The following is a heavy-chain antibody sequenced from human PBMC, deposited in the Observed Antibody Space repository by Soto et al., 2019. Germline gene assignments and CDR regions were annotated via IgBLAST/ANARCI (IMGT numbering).Heavy chain of an antibody. J-gene: IGHJ4*02. Sequence: SETLALTCTVSGGSISSGDYYWSWIRQPPGKGLEWIGYTYYSGSTYYNPSLKSRVTVSVDTSKNQFSLNLNSVTAEDTAVYYCAKAFYCGGDCYITVDYWGQGTLVTVSS. V-gene: IGHV4-30-4*01. CDR1: GGSISSGDYY. CDR2: TYYSGST. CDR3: AKAFYCGGDCYITVDY. D-gene: IGHD2-21*02.